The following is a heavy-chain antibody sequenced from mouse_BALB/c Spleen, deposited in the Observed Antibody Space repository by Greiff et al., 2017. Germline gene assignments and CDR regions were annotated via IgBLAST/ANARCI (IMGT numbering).Heavy chain of an antibody. CDR3: ARFTTGGCFDY. D-gene: IGHD1-1*01. Sequence: EVKLMESGGGLVQPGGSRKLSCAASGFTFSSFGMHWVRQAPEKGLEWVAYISSGSSTIYYADTVKGRFTISRDNPKNTLFLQMTSLRSEDTAMYYCARFTTGGCFDYWGQGTTLTVSS. CDR1: GFTFSSFG. J-gene: IGHJ2*01. CDR2: ISSGSSTI. V-gene: IGHV5-17*02.